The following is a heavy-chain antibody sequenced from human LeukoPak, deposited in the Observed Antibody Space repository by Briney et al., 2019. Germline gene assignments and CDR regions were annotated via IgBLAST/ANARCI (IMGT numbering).Heavy chain of an antibody. CDR3: ARIRSEWLLAYYYYGMDV. Sequence: PSETLSLTCTVSGGSVSSGSYYWSWIRQPPGKGLEWLGYIYYSGSTNYNPSLKSRVTISVDTSKNQFSLKLSSVTAADTAVYYCARIRSEWLLAYYYYGMDVWGQGTTVTVSS. V-gene: IGHV4-61*01. D-gene: IGHD3-3*01. CDR1: GGSVSSGSYY. J-gene: IGHJ6*02. CDR2: IYYSGST.